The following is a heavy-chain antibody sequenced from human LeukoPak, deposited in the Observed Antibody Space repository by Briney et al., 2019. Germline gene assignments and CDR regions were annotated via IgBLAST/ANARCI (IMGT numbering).Heavy chain of an antibody. V-gene: IGHV4-59*01. Sequence: SETLSLTCTVSGGSISSYYWSWIRQPPGKGLEWIGYIYYSGSTNYNPSLKSRVTISVDTSKNQFSLKLSSVTAADTAVYYCARGLLANRFLEWLPHFDYWGQGTLVTVSS. CDR3: ARGLLANRFLEWLPHFDY. CDR2: IYYSGST. J-gene: IGHJ4*02. D-gene: IGHD3-3*01. CDR1: GGSISSYY.